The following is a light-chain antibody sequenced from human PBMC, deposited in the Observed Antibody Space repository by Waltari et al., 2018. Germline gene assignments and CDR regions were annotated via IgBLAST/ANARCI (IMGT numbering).Light chain of an antibody. CDR3: QCYDSSLSGSV. V-gene: IGLV1-40*01. J-gene: IGLJ3*02. CDR2: GNT. CDR1: SSHIGAGYA. Sequence: QSVLTQPPSVSGAPGQRVTISCTGSSSHIGAGYAVHWYQQLPGTAPKLLIFGNTNRPSGVPDRFSGSKSGTSASLAITGLQAEDEADYYCQCYDSSLSGSVFGGGTKLTVL.